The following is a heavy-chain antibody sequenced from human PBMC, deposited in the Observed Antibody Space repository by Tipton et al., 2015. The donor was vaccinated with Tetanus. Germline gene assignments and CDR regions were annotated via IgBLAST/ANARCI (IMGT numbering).Heavy chain of an antibody. D-gene: IGHD1-14*01. Sequence: TLSLTCTVSGGSISTRNYFWGWIRQAPGKGLEWIGNIYYSGSTDYNPSLKSRVAISVDTSKNQFSLKLSSVTAADTAVYYCARGTGDYWGQGTLVTVSS. CDR2: IYYSGST. CDR3: ARGTGDY. V-gene: IGHV4-39*07. J-gene: IGHJ4*02. CDR1: GGSISTRNYF.